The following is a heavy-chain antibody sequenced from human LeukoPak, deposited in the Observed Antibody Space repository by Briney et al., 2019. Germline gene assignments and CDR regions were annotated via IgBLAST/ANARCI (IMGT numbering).Heavy chain of an antibody. Sequence: PSETLSLTCTVSGGSISNYYWSWIRQPAGKGLEWIGRVYTSGSTHYNPSPKSRVTMSVDTSKNQFSLKLSSVTAADTAVYYCARGFSSAISWFDPWGQGTLVTVSS. CDR2: VYTSGST. V-gene: IGHV4-4*07. CDR3: ARGFSSAISWFDP. CDR1: GGSISNYY. D-gene: IGHD6-19*01. J-gene: IGHJ5*02.